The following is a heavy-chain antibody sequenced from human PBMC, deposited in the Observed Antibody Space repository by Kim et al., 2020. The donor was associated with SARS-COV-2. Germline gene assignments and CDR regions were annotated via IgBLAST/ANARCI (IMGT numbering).Heavy chain of an antibody. V-gene: IGHV3-23*01. Sequence: GGSLRLSCATSGVNFNRDDMSWVRQAPGKGLQWVSTISRTGKNTYYADSVKGRFTISRDTSTNTLYLQMDSLRVEDTALYYCEGGGSSLDSWGRGTLVT. CDR2: ISRTGKNT. D-gene: IGHD3-16*01. J-gene: IGHJ4*02. CDR1: GVNFNRDD. CDR3: EGGGSSLDS.